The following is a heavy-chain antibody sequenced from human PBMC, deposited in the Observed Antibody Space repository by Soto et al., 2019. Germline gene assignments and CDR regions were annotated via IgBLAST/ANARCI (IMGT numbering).Heavy chain of an antibody. Sequence: GGSLRLSCAASGFTFSSYAMSWVRQAPGKGLEWVTAISGSGGSEYYADSVKGPFTISRDNSKNTLYLQMNSLRAEDTAVYYCAKFVGGGGYDYSYFDYWGQGTLVTVSS. CDR3: AKFVGGGGYDYSYFDY. D-gene: IGHD5-12*01. J-gene: IGHJ4*02. CDR2: ISGSGGSE. CDR1: GFTFSSYA. V-gene: IGHV3-23*01.